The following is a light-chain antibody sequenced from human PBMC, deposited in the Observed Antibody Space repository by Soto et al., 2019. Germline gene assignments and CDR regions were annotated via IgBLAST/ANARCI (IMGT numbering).Light chain of an antibody. Sequence: QSVLTQPPSASGSPGQSVTISCTGTKSDIGVYDFVSWYQHHPGKAPRLIIYEVVQWPSGVPDRFSGSKSGNTDSLTVSGLQAADEADYFCKSYAGSNTYVFGSGTKLTVL. J-gene: IGLJ1*01. CDR2: EVV. V-gene: IGLV2-8*01. CDR3: KSYAGSNTYV. CDR1: KSDIGVYDF.